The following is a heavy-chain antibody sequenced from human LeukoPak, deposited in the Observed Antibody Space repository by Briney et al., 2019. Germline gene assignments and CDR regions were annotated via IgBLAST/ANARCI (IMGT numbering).Heavy chain of an antibody. CDR3: ARRILRSNWFDP. D-gene: IGHD4-17*01. Sequence: GESLKISRKGSGYSFTNYWIGLVRHMPGKGLEWVGIIYPGDSDTRYSPSFQGQVTISADKSISTAYLQWSSLKASDTAIYYCARRILRSNWFDPWGQGTLVTVSS. CDR2: IYPGDSDT. J-gene: IGHJ5*02. CDR1: GYSFTNYW. V-gene: IGHV5-51*01.